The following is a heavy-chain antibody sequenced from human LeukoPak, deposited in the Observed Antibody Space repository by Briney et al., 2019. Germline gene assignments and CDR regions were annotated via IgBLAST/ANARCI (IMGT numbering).Heavy chain of an antibody. CDR2: INPNSGAT. CDR1: GYTFTGYY. CDR3: ARGLGYCNTPDCPARVHCFDY. Sequence: ASVKVSCKASGYTFTGYYIQWMRQAPGQGLEWMGWINPNSGATNYAQKFQGRVTMTRDTSIGTAYMDLRSLTSDDTVVYYCARGLGYCNTPDCPARVHCFDYWGQGTLVTVSS. D-gene: IGHD2-15*01. V-gene: IGHV1-2*02. J-gene: IGHJ4*02.